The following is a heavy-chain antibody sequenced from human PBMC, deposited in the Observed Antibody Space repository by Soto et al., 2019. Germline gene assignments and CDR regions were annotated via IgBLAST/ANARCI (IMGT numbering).Heavy chain of an antibody. CDR3: ARDLYYGSGSYQLDAFDI. D-gene: IGHD3-10*01. Sequence: ASVKVSCKASGGTFSSYNISWVRQAPGQGLEWMGRIIPILGIANYAQKFQGRVTITADKSTSTAYMELSSLRSEDTAVYYCARDLYYGSGSYQLDAFDIWGQGTMVTVSS. CDR1: GGTFSSYN. J-gene: IGHJ3*02. CDR2: IIPILGIA. V-gene: IGHV1-69*04.